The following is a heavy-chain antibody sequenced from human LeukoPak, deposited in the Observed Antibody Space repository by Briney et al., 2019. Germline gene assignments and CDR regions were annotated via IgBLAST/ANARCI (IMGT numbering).Heavy chain of an antibody. D-gene: IGHD3-10*01. J-gene: IGHJ6*02. V-gene: IGHV4-59*08. CDR2: IYYSGST. CDR3: ARRVTLIRGIYYSGMDV. CDR1: GGSISSYY. Sequence: SETLSLTCTVSGGSISSYYWSWIRQPPGKGLEWIGYIYYSGSTNYNPSLKSRVTISVDTSKDSFSLRLTSVTAADSAVYYCARRVTLIRGIYYSGMDVWGQGTTVTVSS.